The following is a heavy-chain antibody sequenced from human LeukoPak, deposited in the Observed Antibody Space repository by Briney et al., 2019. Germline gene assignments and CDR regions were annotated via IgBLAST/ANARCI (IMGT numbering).Heavy chain of an antibody. CDR3: ARVTQLVKNWFDP. CDR1: GGSISSGSYY. V-gene: IGHV4-61*02. J-gene: IGHJ5*02. D-gene: IGHD6-13*01. Sequence: SQTLSLTCTVSGGSISSGSYYWSWIRQPAGKGLEWIGRIYTSGSTNYNPSLKSRVTISVDTSKNQFSLKLSSVTAADTAVYYCARVTQLVKNWFDPWGQGTLVTVSS. CDR2: IYTSGST.